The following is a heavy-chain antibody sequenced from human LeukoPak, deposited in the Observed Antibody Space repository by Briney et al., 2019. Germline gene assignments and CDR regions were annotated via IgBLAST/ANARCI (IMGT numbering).Heavy chain of an antibody. CDR3: AKDQLRRYFDY. Sequence: PGGSLGLSCAASGFTFSNYAVSWVRQAPGKGLEWVSTISGSGRSTYYADSVKGRFTISRDNSKNTVYLHMSSLRAEDTAVYYCAKDQLRRYFDYWGQGTLVTVSS. D-gene: IGHD2-2*01. J-gene: IGHJ4*02. V-gene: IGHV3-23*01. CDR1: GFTFSNYA. CDR2: ISGSGRST.